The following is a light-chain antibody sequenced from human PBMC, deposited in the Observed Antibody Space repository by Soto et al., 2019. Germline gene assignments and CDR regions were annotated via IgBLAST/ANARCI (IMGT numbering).Light chain of an antibody. V-gene: IGLV2-11*01. Sequence: QSALTQPASVSGSPGQSITISCTGTNSNVGAYSYVSWYQQHPGKAPKLMIYDVLKRPSGVPDRFSGSKSGDTASLTISGLQAEDEADYYCCSYAGSYNWVFGGGTKLTVL. CDR2: DVL. J-gene: IGLJ3*02. CDR3: CSYAGSYNWV. CDR1: NSNVGAYSY.